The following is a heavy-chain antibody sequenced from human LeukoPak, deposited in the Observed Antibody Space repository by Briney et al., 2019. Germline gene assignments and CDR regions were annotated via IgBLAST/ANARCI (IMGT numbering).Heavy chain of an antibody. V-gene: IGHV1-69*05. CDR2: IIPIFGTA. CDR1: GGTFSSYA. J-gene: IGHJ5*02. D-gene: IGHD2-2*01. Sequence: SVKVSCKASGGTFSSYAISWVRQAPEQGLGWMGRIIPIFGTANYAQKFQGRVTITTDESTSTAYMELSSLRSEDTAVYYCARSHIGYCSSTSCPAAWFDPWGQGTLVTVSS. CDR3: ARSHIGYCSSTSCPAAWFDP.